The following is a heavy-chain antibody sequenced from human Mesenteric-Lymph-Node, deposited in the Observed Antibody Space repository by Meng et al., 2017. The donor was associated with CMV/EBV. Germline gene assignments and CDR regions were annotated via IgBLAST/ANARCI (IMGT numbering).Heavy chain of an antibody. CDR2: ISHDGSDK. J-gene: IGHJ4*02. CDR1: GFPFSNHA. V-gene: IGHV3-30*04. CDR3: ARALHNWNYVSRGANCFDY. D-gene: IGHD1-7*01. Sequence: GESLKISCSASGFPFSNHAMHWVRQAPGTGLEWVAVISHDGSDKYYGDSLRGRFTISRDNTKSTLYLQMNSLRAEDTAVYYCARALHNWNYVSRGANCFDYWGQGDLVTVSS.